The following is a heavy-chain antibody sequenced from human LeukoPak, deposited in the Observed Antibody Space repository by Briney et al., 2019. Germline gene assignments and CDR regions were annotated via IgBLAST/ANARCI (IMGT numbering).Heavy chain of an antibody. Sequence: GGSLRLSCAVSGFIFSSHWMHWVRPAPGKGLVWVSRINSDGSDTKYADSVKGRFTISRDNAKNTLYLQMNSLRAEDTAVYYCARVGRITAASDIDYWGQGILVTVSS. CDR2: INSDGSDT. V-gene: IGHV3-74*03. J-gene: IGHJ4*02. CDR3: ARVGRITAASDIDY. D-gene: IGHD6-13*01. CDR1: GFIFSSHW.